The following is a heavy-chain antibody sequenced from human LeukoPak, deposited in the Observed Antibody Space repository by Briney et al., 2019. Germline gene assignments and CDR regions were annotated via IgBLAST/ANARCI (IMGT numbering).Heavy chain of an antibody. CDR3: ARESGLYGSGSRY. Sequence: ASVKVSCKASGYTFTSYDINWVRQATGQGLEWMGWMNPNSGNTGYAQKFQGRVTMTRTTSINTAYMELSSLRSDDTAVYYCARESGLYGSGSRYWGQGTLVAVSS. D-gene: IGHD3-10*01. V-gene: IGHV1-8*01. CDR1: GYTFTSYD. J-gene: IGHJ4*02. CDR2: MNPNSGNT.